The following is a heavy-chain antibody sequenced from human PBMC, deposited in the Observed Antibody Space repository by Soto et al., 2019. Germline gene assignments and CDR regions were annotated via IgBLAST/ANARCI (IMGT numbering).Heavy chain of an antibody. D-gene: IGHD4-4*01. CDR2: ILYDGSNT. CDR1: GVTFSNFG. Sequence: GGSLTLSCAASGVTFSNFGMHWVRQAPGKGLEWVAAILYDGSNTYYADSVKGRFTISRDNSKNTLYLEMNSLRAEDTAVYHCAKSRDGYSFYYFYGMDVWGQGTMVTVSS. V-gene: IGHV3-30*18. J-gene: IGHJ6*02. CDR3: AKSRDGYSFYYFYGMDV.